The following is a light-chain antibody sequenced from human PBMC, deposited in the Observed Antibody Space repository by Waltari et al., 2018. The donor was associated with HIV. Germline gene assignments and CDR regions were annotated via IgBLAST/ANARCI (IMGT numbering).Light chain of an antibody. J-gene: IGLJ3*02. Sequence: QSVLTQPPSASGTPGQRVTISCSGSSSNIGTNTVSWYQQVPGTSPKLLIYNNNQRPSGVPDRFSGSKSGTSASLAITGLQSEDEADYHCAAWDDSLNGQVVFGGGTKLTVL. V-gene: IGLV1-44*01. CDR3: AAWDDSLNGQVV. CDR2: NNN. CDR1: SSNIGTNT.